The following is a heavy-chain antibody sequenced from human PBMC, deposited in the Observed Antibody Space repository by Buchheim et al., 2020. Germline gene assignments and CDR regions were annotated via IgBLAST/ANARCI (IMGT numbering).Heavy chain of an antibody. CDR1: GVSISTYY. D-gene: IGHD6-13*01. Sequence: QVQLQESGPGLVKPSETLSLTCTVSGVSISTYYWTWIRQPPGKGLEWIAYTYSRGTTRYNPSLNSRITISEDTSKNQPLLEVRSVTAADTDVYYCVGRDAEKPGTLDYWGQGT. J-gene: IGHJ4*02. V-gene: IGHV4-59*01. CDR3: VGRDAEKPGTLDY. CDR2: TYSRGTT.